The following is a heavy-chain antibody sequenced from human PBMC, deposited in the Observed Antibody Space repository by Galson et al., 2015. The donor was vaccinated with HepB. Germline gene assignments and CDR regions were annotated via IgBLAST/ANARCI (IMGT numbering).Heavy chain of an antibody. CDR3: ARDNGRIAAADPLYY. V-gene: IGHV3-33*08. D-gene: IGHD6-13*01. J-gene: IGHJ4*02. Sequence: SLRLSCAASGFTFSSYGMHWVRQAPGKGLEWVAVIWYDGSNKYYADSVKGRFTISRDNSKNTLYLQMNSLRAEDTAVYYCARDNGRIAAADPLYYWGQGTLVTVSS. CDR2: IWYDGSNK. CDR1: GFTFSSYG.